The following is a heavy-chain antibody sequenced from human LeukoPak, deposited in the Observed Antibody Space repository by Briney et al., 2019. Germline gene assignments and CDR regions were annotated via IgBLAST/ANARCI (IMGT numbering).Heavy chain of an antibody. D-gene: IGHD6-13*01. CDR3: AKRAAAGPTYYYYYMDV. V-gene: IGHV3-30*02. CDR1: GFTFSSYG. CDR2: IRYDGSNK. Sequence: GGSLRLSCGASGFTFSSYGMHWVRQAPGKGLEWVAFIRYDGSNKYYADSVKGRFTISRDNSKNTLYLQMNSLRAEDTAVYYCAKRAAAGPTYYYYYMDVWGKGTTVTVSS. J-gene: IGHJ6*03.